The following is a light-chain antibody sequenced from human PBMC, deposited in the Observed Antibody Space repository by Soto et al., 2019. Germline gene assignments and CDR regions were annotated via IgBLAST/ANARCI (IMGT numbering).Light chain of an antibody. V-gene: IGKV3-11*01. J-gene: IGKJ4*01. CDR2: DAS. Sequence: EIVLTQSPVTLSLSPGERATLSCRASQSVSSYLAWYQQEPGQAPRLLIYDASNRATGIPARFSGSGSGTDFTLTINSLEPEDFAVYYCQQRSNWPPRSTFGGGTRVEIK. CDR3: QQRSNWPPRST. CDR1: QSVSSY.